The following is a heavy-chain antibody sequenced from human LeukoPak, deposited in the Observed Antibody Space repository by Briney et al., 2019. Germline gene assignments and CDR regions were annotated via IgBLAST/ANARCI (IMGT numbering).Heavy chain of an antibody. D-gene: IGHD2-2*01. CDR1: GFTFNNYA. V-gene: IGHV3-23*01. Sequence: GGSLRLSCAASGFTFNNYALTWVRQTPGKGLECVSAISGDGVSPYYADSVRGRFTISRDNSKNTLYLQMNSLRVEDTAVYFCARDPGALPYFFDCWGQGTLVTVSS. CDR2: ISGDGVSP. CDR3: ARDPGALPYFFDC. J-gene: IGHJ4*02.